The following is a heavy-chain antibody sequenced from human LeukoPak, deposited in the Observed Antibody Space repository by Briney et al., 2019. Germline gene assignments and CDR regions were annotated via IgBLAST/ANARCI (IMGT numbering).Heavy chain of an antibody. D-gene: IGHD6-6*01. J-gene: IGHJ6*03. Sequence: GGSLRLSCAASGFTFSSYEMNWVRQAPGKGLEWVSYINSSSSYIYYADSVKGRFTISRDNAKNSLYLQMNSLRAEDTAVYYCAREVGLYSSSPLGYYYYMDVWGKGTTVTVSS. V-gene: IGHV3-21*05. CDR1: GFTFSSYE. CDR3: AREVGLYSSSPLGYYYYMDV. CDR2: INSSSSYI.